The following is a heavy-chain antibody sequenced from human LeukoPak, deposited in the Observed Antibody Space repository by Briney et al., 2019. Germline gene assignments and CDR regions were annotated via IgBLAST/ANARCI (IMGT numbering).Heavy chain of an antibody. Sequence: GGSLRLSCAASGFTVSSNYMSWVRQAPGKGLEWVSVIYSGGSTYYADSVKGRFTISRDNSKNTLYLQMNSLRAEDTAVYYCARDLIHCGGDCSDFDYWGRGTLVTVSS. CDR3: ARDLIHCGGDCSDFDY. CDR2: IYSGGST. D-gene: IGHD2-21*02. J-gene: IGHJ4*02. CDR1: GFTVSSNY. V-gene: IGHV3-53*01.